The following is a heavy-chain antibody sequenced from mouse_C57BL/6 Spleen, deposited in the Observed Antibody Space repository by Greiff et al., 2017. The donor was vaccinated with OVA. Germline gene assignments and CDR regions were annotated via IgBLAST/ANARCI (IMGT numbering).Heavy chain of an antibody. CDR3: ARSSFYYYGSSYAMDY. D-gene: IGHD1-1*01. J-gene: IGHJ4*01. CDR2: IDPNSGGT. CDR1: GYTFTSYW. V-gene: IGHV1-72*01. Sequence: QVQLQQPGAELVKPGASVTLSCTASGYTFTSYWMHWVQQRPGRGLEWIGRIDPNSGGTKYTEKLKSQATLTVDKHSSAASMQLISLTSEDSAVYYCARSSFYYYGSSYAMDYWGQGTSVTVSS.